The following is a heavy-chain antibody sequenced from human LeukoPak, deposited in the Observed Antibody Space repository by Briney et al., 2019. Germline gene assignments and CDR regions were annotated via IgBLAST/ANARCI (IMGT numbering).Heavy chain of an antibody. CDR1: GFTFSTFA. J-gene: IGHJ4*02. CDR2: ISYDGSNK. Sequence: PGGSLILSCAASGFTFSTFAMHWVRQAPGKGLECVAVISYDGSNKYYADSVKGRFTISRDNSKNTLYLQMNSLRPEDTAVYYCARVSGNYQFDYWGQGTLGTVSS. V-gene: IGHV3-30*04. D-gene: IGHD1-26*01. CDR3: ARVSGNYQFDY.